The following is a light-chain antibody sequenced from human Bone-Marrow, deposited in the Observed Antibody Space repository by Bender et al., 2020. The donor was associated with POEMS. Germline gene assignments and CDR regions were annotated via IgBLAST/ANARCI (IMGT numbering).Light chain of an antibody. J-gene: IGLJ3*02. CDR3: CSYAGDNVM. CDR2: NNN. V-gene: IGLV1-40*01. CDR1: NSNIGAGYD. Sequence: QSVLTQPPSVSGAPGQRVTISCTGSNSNIGAGYDVHWYQQLPGTAPKLLIYNNNNRPSGVPDRFSGSKSGTSASLAITGLQAEDEADYYCCSYAGDNVMFGGGTKLTVL.